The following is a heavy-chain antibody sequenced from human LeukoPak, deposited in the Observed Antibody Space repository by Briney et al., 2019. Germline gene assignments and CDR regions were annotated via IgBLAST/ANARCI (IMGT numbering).Heavy chain of an antibody. J-gene: IGHJ4*02. CDR1: GYTFTGYY. V-gene: IGHV1-2*02. Sequence: ASVKVSCKASGYTFTGYYLHWVRQALGQGLEWMGWINPNSGGTNYAQKFQGRVTMAGVTSISTAYMELSRLSSDDTAIYFCAGRPDTAIVPIFDYWGQGTLVTVSS. D-gene: IGHD5-18*01. CDR3: AGRPDTAIVPIFDY. CDR2: INPNSGGT.